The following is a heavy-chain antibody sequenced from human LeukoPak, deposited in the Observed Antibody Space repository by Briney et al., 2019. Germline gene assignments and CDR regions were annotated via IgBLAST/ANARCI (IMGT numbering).Heavy chain of an antibody. CDR2: IYTEGTT. Sequence: GGSLRLSCAVSGFTVSSNYFSWVHQAPGKGLEWVSVIYTEGTTYYADSVKGRFTISRDNSKNTVYLQMNSLRVEDTAVYYCASEGDWGQGTLVTVPS. D-gene: IGHD3-16*01. CDR3: ASEGD. CDR1: GFTVSSNY. J-gene: IGHJ4*02. V-gene: IGHV3-66*02.